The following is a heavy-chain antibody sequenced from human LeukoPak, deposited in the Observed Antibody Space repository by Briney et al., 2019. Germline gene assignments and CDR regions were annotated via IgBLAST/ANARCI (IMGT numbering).Heavy chain of an antibody. Sequence: GGSLRLSCAASGFTFSSYAMHWVRQAPGKGLEWVAVISYDGSNKYYADSVKGRFTISRDNSKNTLYLQINSLRAEDTAVYYCASRPSGDYPYFDYWGQGTLVAVSS. D-gene: IGHD4-17*01. J-gene: IGHJ4*02. CDR1: GFTFSSYA. CDR2: ISYDGSNK. CDR3: ASRPSGDYPYFDY. V-gene: IGHV3-30*14.